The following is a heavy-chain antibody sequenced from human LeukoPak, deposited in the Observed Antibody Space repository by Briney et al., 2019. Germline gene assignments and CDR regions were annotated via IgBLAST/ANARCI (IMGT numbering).Heavy chain of an antibody. J-gene: IGHJ4*02. D-gene: IGHD3-10*01. CDR1: GFSFSTYA. V-gene: IGHV3-23*01. CDR3: AKRGIVIRAVIIVGFHKEAYYFDY. Sequence: GGSLTLSCAASGFSFSTYAMTWVRQAPGRGMEWVSTISGRGDATDDADSVKGRFTISRDNSKNSLFLHMNSLRAEDTAVYFCAKRGIVIRAVIIVGFHKEAYYFDYWGQGALVTVSS. CDR2: ISGRGDAT.